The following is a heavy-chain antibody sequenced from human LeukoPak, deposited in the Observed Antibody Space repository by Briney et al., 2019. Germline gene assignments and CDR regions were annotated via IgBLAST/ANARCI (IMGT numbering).Heavy chain of an antibody. J-gene: IGHJ3*02. V-gene: IGHV3-64D*06. D-gene: IGHD3-10*01. CDR1: GFTFSDFA. Sequence: GGSLRLSCSGSGFTFSDFAMHWVRQAPGKGLEYVAGIRSNGVGTFYADSVKGRFTISRDNSKDTLYLQMSSLRAEDTAVYYCAKDHDYYASGPIWGQGTMVTVSS. CDR3: AKDHDYYASGPI. CDR2: IRSNGVGT.